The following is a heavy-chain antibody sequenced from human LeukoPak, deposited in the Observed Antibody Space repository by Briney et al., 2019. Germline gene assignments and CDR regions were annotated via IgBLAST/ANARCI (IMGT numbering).Heavy chain of an antibody. Sequence: GESLRLSCAASGFRFGSDWMSWVRQAPGKGLEWVANINPDGSEKYYVDSVKGRFTISRDNGKNSLYLQLNSLRAEDTAVYYCARGDYSNYPGGQNYYYYYYMDVWGKGTTVTVSS. CDR2: INPDGSEK. CDR1: GFRFGSDW. D-gene: IGHD4-11*01. CDR3: ARGDYSNYPGGQNYYYYYYMDV. J-gene: IGHJ6*03. V-gene: IGHV3-7*04.